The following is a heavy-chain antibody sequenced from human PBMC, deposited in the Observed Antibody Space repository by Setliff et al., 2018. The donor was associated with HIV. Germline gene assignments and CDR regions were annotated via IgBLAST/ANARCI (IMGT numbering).Heavy chain of an antibody. J-gene: IGHJ4*02. Sequence: SETLSLTCTVSGDSVSSASYYWSWIRQPAGKGLEWLGRIYYTGSTEYNPSLKSRLTMSMDTSKDQFSLRLVSLTTADTAVYYCARSIYGSGTYPLDVWGPGTLVTVSS. D-gene: IGHD3-10*01. CDR3: ARSIYGSGTYPLDV. CDR1: GDSVSSASYY. V-gene: IGHV4-61*10. CDR2: IYYTGST.